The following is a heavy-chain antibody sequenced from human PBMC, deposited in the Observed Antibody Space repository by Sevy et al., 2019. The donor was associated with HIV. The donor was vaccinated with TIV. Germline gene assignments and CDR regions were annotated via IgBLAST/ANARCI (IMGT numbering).Heavy chain of an antibody. CDR2: ISGSGGST. J-gene: IGHJ6*03. CDR3: AKGPAGYYYMDV. V-gene: IGHV3-23*01. Sequence: GGSLRLSCAASGFTFSSYAMNWVRQAPGKGLDWVSGISGSGGSTYYADSVKGRFTISRDNSKNTLYLQMNSLRAEDTAVYYCAKGPAGYYYMDVWGKGTTVTVSS. CDR1: GFTFSSYA.